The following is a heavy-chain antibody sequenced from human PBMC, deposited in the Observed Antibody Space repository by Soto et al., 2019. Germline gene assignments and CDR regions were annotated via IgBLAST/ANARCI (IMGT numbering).Heavy chain of an antibody. Sequence: QVQLQESGPGLVKPSETLSLTCSVSGGSISSYYWSWIRQPPGKGLERNGYIYYSGSTNYNPSLTSRVTKSVDTSKHQFSLKLSSVTAADTAVYYCARDGVSTYYDGSGIYDVWGQGTTVTVSS. J-gene: IGHJ6*02. CDR3: ARDGVSTYYDGSGIYDV. CDR2: IYYSGST. D-gene: IGHD3-10*01. CDR1: GGSISSYY. V-gene: IGHV4-59*12.